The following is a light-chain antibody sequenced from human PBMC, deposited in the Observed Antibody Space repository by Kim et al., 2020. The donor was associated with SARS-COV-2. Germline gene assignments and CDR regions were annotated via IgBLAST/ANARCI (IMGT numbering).Light chain of an antibody. Sequence: FPPWQSPPLSCTSPHTVPNACFACFQQKPGHSPRLLIYGSSIRATRISDRFSGGGFETDFTLTINRVDPEDSAVYYCQQYATSPVTFGQGTKLEI. J-gene: IGKJ2*01. CDR2: GSS. CDR3: QQYATSPVT. V-gene: IGKV3-20*01. CDR1: HTVPNAC.